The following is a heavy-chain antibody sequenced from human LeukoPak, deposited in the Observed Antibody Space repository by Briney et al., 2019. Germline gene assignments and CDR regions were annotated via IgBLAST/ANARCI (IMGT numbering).Heavy chain of an antibody. CDR3: ASHTGHASHQFDY. CDR1: GGSISSGSYY. V-gene: IGHV4-61*02. J-gene: IGHJ4*02. D-gene: IGHD4-17*01. CDR2: IYTSGST. Sequence: PSETLSLTCTVSGGSISSGSYYWSWIRQPAGKGLEWIGRIYTSGSTNYNPSLKSRVTMSVDTSKNQFSLKLSSVTAADTAVYYCASHTGHASHQFDYWGQGTLVTVSS.